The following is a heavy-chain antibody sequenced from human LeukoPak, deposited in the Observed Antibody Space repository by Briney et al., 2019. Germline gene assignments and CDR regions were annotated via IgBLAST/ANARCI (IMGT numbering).Heavy chain of an antibody. V-gene: IGHV4-59*01. J-gene: IGHJ4*02. CDR3: ARDGVAASFDY. CDR1: GGSISSYY. Sequence: SETLSLTCTVSGGSISSYYWSWIRQPPGKGLEWIGYIYYSGSTNYNPSLKSRVTISVDTSKNQFSLKLSSVTAADTAVYYCARDGVAASFDYWGQGTLVTVSS. CDR2: IYYSGST. D-gene: IGHD2-15*01.